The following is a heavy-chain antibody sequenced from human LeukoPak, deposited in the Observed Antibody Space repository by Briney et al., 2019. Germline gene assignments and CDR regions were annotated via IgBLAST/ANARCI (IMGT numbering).Heavy chain of an antibody. V-gene: IGHV3-66*01. D-gene: IGHD5-18*01. CDR3: ARDGGRGYSYGHFDY. CDR1: GFTFSSYS. Sequence: GGSLRLSCAASGFTFSSYSMNWVRQAPGKGLEWVSVIYSGGSTYYADSVKGRFTISRDNSKNTLYLQMNSLRAEDTAVYYCARDGGRGYSYGHFDYWGQGTLVTVSS. CDR2: IYSGGST. J-gene: IGHJ4*02.